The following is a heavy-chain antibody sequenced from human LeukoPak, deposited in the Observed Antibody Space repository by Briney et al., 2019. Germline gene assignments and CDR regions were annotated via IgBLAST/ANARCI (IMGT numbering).Heavy chain of an antibody. J-gene: IGHJ4*02. CDR2: IRYDGSDE. Sequence: GGSLRLSCAASGFTFSNYGMHWVRQAPGKGLEWVAYIRYDGSDEYYADSVRGRFTISRDNSKNTLFLQMNSLRAEDTAVYYCAKVRPGYCTSASCPLDYWGQGTLVTVSS. CDR3: AKVRPGYCTSASCPLDY. V-gene: IGHV3-30*02. D-gene: IGHD2-2*01. CDR1: GFTFSNYG.